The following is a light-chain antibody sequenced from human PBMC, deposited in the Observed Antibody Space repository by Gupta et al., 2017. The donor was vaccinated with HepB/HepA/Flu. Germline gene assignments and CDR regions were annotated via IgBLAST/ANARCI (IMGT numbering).Light chain of an antibody. CDR3: RQYLLTTT. CDR1: QILRHSNGYNY. CDR2: LGS. J-gene: IGKJ1*01. Sequence: DILMTQSALSLPVTHGEPAGSSCRSSQILRHSNGYNYLDWDLQKPVQSPQLMIYLGSKRAYGVTQRFSGSGEGKDFTRKSSIGEEEDGGVYYGRQYLLTTTFGQGTKLEIK. V-gene: IGKV2-28*01.